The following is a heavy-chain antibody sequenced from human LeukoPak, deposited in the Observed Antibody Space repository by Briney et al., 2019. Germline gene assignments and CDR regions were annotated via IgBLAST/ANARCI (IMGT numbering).Heavy chain of an antibody. CDR3: APQTMILVL. D-gene: IGHD3-22*01. J-gene: IGHJ4*02. V-gene: IGHV3-7*01. CDR1: GFTFSTHW. Sequence: PGGSLRLSCVASGFTFSTHWVGWVRQAPGKGLEWVANIKEDGSTTDYVDSVKGRFTISRDNAKNSVFLQMNSLRAEDTAVYYCAPQTMILVLGGQGTLVTVSS. CDR2: IKEDGSTT.